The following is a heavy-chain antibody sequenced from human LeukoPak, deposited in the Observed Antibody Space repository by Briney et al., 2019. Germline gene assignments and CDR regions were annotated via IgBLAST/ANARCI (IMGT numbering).Heavy chain of an antibody. J-gene: IGHJ4*02. V-gene: IGHV3-30*18. CDR3: AKTRGGSYTPFGY. CDR1: GFTFSSYG. Sequence: GGSLRLSCAASGFTFSSYGMHWVRQAPGKGLEWVAVISYDGSNKYYADSVKGRFTISRDNSKNTLYLQMNSLRAEDTVVYYCAKTRGGSYTPFGYWGQGTLVTVSS. D-gene: IGHD1-26*01. CDR2: ISYDGSNK.